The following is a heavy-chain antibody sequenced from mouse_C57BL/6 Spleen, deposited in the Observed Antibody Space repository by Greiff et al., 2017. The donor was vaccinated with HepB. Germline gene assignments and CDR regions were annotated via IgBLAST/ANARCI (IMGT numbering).Heavy chain of an antibody. Sequence: QVQLQQPGAELVKPGASVKLSCKASGYTFTSYWMQWVKQRPGQGLEWIGEIDPSDSYTNYNQKFKGKATLTVDTSSSTAYMQLSSLTSEDSAVYYCARLYDGYHRRFAYWGQGTLVTVSA. D-gene: IGHD2-3*01. J-gene: IGHJ3*01. CDR3: ARLYDGYHRRFAY. CDR1: GYTFTSYW. V-gene: IGHV1-50*01. CDR2: IDPSDSYT.